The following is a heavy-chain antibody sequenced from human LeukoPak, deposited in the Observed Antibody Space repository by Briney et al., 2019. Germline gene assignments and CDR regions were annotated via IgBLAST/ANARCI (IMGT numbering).Heavy chain of an antibody. V-gene: IGHV3-30-3*01. Sequence: PGGSLRLSCAASGFTFSTYAMHWVRQAPGKGLEWVAVISYDGSHKYYADSVKGRFTISRDNAKNSLYLQMNSLRAEDTAVYYCATESGTYSGTCFDYWGQGTLVTVSS. CDR3: ATESGTYSGTCFDY. J-gene: IGHJ4*02. D-gene: IGHD1-26*01. CDR1: GFTFSTYA. CDR2: ISYDGSHK.